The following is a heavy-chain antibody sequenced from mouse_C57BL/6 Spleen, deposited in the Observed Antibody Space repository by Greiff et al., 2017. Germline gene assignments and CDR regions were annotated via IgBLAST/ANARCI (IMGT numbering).Heavy chain of an antibody. CDR1: GFSLNSYG. J-gene: IGHJ4*01. Sequence: QVQLQQSGPGLVQPSQSLSITCTVSGFSLNSYGVHWVRQSPGKGLEWLGVIWRGGSKDDNAAFMPRLSITKDNSKSQVFFKMNRLQAYDTAIYYSAKGMMVTTNAMDYWGQGTSVTVSS. CDR3: AKGMMVTTNAMDY. V-gene: IGHV2-5*01. CDR2: IWRGGSK. D-gene: IGHD2-3*01.